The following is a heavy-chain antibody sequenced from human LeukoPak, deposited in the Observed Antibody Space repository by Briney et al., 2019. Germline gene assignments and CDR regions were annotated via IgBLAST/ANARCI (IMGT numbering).Heavy chain of an antibody. CDR1: GGFISSGGYY. Sequence: SETLSLTCTASGGFISSGGYYWYWIRQHPGKGLEWIGYIYYSGSTYYNPSLKSRLTISVDTSKNQSSLKLSSVTAADTAVYYCAREVVPAAFAMDVWGQGTTVTVSS. CDR2: IYYSGST. V-gene: IGHV4-31*03. D-gene: IGHD2-2*01. CDR3: AREVVPAAFAMDV. J-gene: IGHJ6*02.